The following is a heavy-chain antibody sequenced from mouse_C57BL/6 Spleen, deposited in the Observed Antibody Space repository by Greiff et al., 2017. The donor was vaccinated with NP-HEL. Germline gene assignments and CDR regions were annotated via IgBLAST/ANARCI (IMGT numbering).Heavy chain of an antibody. J-gene: IGHJ4*01. V-gene: IGHV1-69*01. CDR2: IDPSDSYT. D-gene: IGHD2-3*01. Sequence: QVQLQQPGAELVMPGASVKLSCKASGYTFTSYWMHWVKQRPGQGLEWIGEIDPSDSYTNYNQKFKGKSTLTVDKSSSTAYMQLSSLTSEDSAVYYCARHGYYRDYYAMDYWGQGTSVTVSS. CDR1: GYTFTSYW. CDR3: ARHGYYRDYYAMDY.